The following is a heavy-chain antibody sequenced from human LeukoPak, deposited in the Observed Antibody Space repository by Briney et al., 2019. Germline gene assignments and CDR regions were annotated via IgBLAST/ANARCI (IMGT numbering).Heavy chain of an antibody. J-gene: IGHJ4*02. CDR2: THYSGST. D-gene: IGHD2-2*01. Sequence: SETLSLTCTVSGDSIRSYYWNWVRQPPGKSLEWIGFTHYSGSTFYNPSLKSRVSTSVDTTKNQFSLKLSSVTAADTAVYYCARVVTFCSSTSCQRGYFDYWGQGTLVTVSS. CDR3: ARVVTFCSSTSCQRGYFDY. V-gene: IGHV4-59*01. CDR1: GDSIRSYY.